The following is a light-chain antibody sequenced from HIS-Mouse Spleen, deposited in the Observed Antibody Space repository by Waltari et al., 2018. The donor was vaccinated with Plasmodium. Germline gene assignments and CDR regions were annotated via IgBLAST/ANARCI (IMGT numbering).Light chain of an antibody. CDR2: EDS. V-gene: IGLV3-25*03. Sequence: SYELPQPPSVSVSPGQTARIPCSGDALPKKYAHWYQQKSGQAPVLVIYEDSKRPSGIPERFSGSSSGTTVTLTISGVQAEDEADYYCQSADSSGTYRVFGGGTKLTVL. J-gene: IGLJ2*01. CDR1: ALPKKY. CDR3: QSADSSGTYRV.